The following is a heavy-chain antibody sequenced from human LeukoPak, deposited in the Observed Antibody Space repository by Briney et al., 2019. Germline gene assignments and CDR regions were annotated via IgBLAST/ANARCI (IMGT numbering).Heavy chain of an antibody. Sequence: PGGSLRLSCAASGFTFSSYWMSSVRHAPGNGLEWVANIKQDGSEKYYVDSVKGRFTISRDNAKNSLYLQMNSLRAEDTAVYYCARLLSGSYYLDYWGRGTLVTVSS. CDR2: IKQDGSEK. CDR1: GFTFSSYW. J-gene: IGHJ4*02. V-gene: IGHV3-7*01. D-gene: IGHD1-26*01. CDR3: ARLLSGSYYLDY.